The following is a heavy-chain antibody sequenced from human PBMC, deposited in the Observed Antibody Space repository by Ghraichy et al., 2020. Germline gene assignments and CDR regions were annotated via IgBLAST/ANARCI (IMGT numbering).Heavy chain of an antibody. CDR1: GDSVSSNSAA. CDR2: TYYRSKWYN. D-gene: IGHD5-12*01. J-gene: IGHJ4*02. Sequence: QTLSLTCAISGDSVSSNSAAWNWIRKSPSRGLEWLGRTYYRSKWYNDYAVSVKSRIIINPDTSKNQLSLQLSSVIPEDTAEYYCVRGESKYSSSWYFDYWGQGSLVTVSS. V-gene: IGHV6-1*01. CDR3: VRGESKYSSSWYFDY.